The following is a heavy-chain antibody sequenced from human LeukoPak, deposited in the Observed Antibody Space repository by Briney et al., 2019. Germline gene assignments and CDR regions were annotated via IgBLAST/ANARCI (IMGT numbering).Heavy chain of an antibody. CDR2: INHSGST. V-gene: IGHV4-34*01. D-gene: IGHD2-8*01. CDR1: GGSFSGYY. Sequence: SETLSLTCAVYGGSFSGYYWSWIRQPPGKGLEWIGEINHSGSTNYNPSLKSRVTISVDTSKNQFSLKLSSVTAADTAVYYCARAPLARYCTNGVCYTICYYGMDVWGQGTTVTVSS. CDR3: ARAPLARYCTNGVCYTICYYGMDV. J-gene: IGHJ6*02.